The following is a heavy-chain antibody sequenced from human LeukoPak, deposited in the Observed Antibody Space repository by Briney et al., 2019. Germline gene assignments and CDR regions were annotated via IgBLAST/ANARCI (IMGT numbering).Heavy chain of an antibody. J-gene: IGHJ4*02. V-gene: IGHV4-31*03. CDR3: ARTTGTGLPIFDY. Sequence: SETLSLTCTVSGGSISGSSYYWGWIRQHPGKGLEWIGSIYNSGSTYYIPSLKSRVTISVDTSKHQFSLKLNSVTAADTAVYYCARTTGTGLPIFDYWGQGTLVTVPS. D-gene: IGHD3-10*01. CDR2: IYNSGST. CDR1: GGSISGSSYY.